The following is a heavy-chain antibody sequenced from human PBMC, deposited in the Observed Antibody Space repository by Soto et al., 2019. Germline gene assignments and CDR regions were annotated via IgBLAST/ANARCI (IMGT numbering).Heavy chain of an antibody. CDR2: ITPLFGTP. CDR1: GGTFNKYA. CDR3: ARQFDYDTSGYYYAY. D-gene: IGHD3-22*01. V-gene: IGHV1-69*13. Sequence: SVKVSCKASGGTFNKYAIDWVRQVPGQGLEWMGGITPLFGTPNYAQRFQGRVTISADEVTSTAYMELRSLRSDDTGVYYCARQFDYDTSGYYYAYWGQGTLVTVSS. J-gene: IGHJ4*02.